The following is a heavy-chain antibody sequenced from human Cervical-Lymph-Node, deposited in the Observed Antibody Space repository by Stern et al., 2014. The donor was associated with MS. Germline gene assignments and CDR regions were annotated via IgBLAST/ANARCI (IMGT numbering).Heavy chain of an antibody. J-gene: IGHJ4*02. V-gene: IGHV1-69*06. Sequence: QVQLVQSGAEVKRPGSSVRISCQASGGTFSSIAFSWVRQAPGQGLEWMGGIVPIHNTPKYAQKFRDRVSISADKSTLTVYMDLSSLRSEDTAVYYCARIGVGIWDFWGQGTPITVSS. CDR1: GGTFSSIA. CDR3: ARIGVGIWDF. CDR2: IVPIHNTP. D-gene: IGHD3-3*01.